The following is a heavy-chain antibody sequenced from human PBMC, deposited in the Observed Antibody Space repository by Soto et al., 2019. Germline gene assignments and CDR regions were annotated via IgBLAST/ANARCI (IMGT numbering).Heavy chain of an antibody. CDR3: ARKSLSNFNWFDP. CDR1: GYTFTNYG. V-gene: IGHV1-18*04. D-gene: IGHD4-4*01. Sequence: QLQLVQSGTELKKPGASVKVSCKASGYTFTNYGITWVRQAPGQGLEWMGWINADYGNTNYEQKFQGRVTMTTDTSTNTAYMELRSQRSDDTAVYYCARKSLSNFNWFDPWGQGTLVTVSS. J-gene: IGHJ5*02. CDR2: INADYGNT.